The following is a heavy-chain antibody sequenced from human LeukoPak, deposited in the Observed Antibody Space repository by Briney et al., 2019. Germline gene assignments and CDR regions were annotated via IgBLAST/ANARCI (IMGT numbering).Heavy chain of an antibody. D-gene: IGHD3-22*01. Sequence: PSQTLSLTCTVSGGSISSGGYYWSWIRQHPGKGLEWIGYIYYSGSTYYNPSLKSRVTISVDTSKNQFSLKLSSVTAADTAVYYCARVYYDSSGYPFDYRGQGTLVTVSS. V-gene: IGHV4-31*03. CDR2: IYYSGST. CDR3: ARVYYDSSGYPFDY. J-gene: IGHJ4*02. CDR1: GGSISSGGYY.